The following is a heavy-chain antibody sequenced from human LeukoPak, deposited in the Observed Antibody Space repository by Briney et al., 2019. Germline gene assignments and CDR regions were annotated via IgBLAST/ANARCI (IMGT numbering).Heavy chain of an antibody. CDR2: ITDSGIT. CDR3: AKRTYSSSGAFDY. J-gene: IGHJ4*02. CDR1: GGTFSNYA. D-gene: IGHD6-6*01. Sequence: ASVKVSCKASGGTFSNYAMSWVRQAPGKGLEWISTITDSGITYYADSVKGRFTISRDNSRNTLYLQMNSLRAEDTAVYYCAKRTYSSSGAFDYWGQGTLVTVSS. V-gene: IGHV3-23*01.